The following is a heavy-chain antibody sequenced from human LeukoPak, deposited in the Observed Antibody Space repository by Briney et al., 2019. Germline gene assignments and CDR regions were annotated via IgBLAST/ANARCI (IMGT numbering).Heavy chain of an antibody. CDR3: ARWYYYDSSGYFDY. CDR2: ISAYNGNT. Sequence: GASVKVSCKASGYTFTSYGISWVRQAPGQGLEWMGWISAYNGNTNYAQKLQGRVTMTTDTSTSTAYMELRSLRSDDTAVYYCARWYYYDSSGYFDYWGQGTLVTVPS. J-gene: IGHJ4*02. CDR1: GYTFTSYG. D-gene: IGHD3-22*01. V-gene: IGHV1-18*01.